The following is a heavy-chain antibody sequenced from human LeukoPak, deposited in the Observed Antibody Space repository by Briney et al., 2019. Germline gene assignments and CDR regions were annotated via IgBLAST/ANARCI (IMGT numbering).Heavy chain of an antibody. CDR3: AKSVISVPGYDHFDY. V-gene: IGHV3-30*02. D-gene: IGHD5-12*01. J-gene: IGHJ4*02. CDR1: GFTFSSYG. CDR2: IRYDGSNK. Sequence: PGGSLRLSCAASGFTFSSYGMHWVRQAPGKGLEWVAFIRYDGSNKYYADSVKGRFTISRDNSKNTLYLQMNSLRAEDTAVYYCAKSVISVPGYDHFDYWGQGTLVTVSS.